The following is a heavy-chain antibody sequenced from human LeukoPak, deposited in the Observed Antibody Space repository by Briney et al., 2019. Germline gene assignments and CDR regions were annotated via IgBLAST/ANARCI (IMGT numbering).Heavy chain of an antibody. D-gene: IGHD3-10*01. CDR3: ASLGGPPYYYYMDV. CDR1: GFTVRSNY. V-gene: IGHV3-66*01. CDR2: IYSAGNT. Sequence: GGSLRLSCAASGFTVRSNYMSWVRQAPGKGLEWVSVIYSAGNTYYADSVKDRFTISRDNAKNSLYLQMNSLRAEDTAVYYCASLGGPPYYYYMDVWGKGTTVTVSS. J-gene: IGHJ6*03.